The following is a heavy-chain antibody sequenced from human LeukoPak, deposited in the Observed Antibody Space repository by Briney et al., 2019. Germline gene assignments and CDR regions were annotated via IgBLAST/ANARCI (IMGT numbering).Heavy chain of an antibody. V-gene: IGHV3-23*01. CDR3: AKGKHIVVVTAIVSYFDY. Sequence: GGSLRLSCAASGFTFSSYSMNWVRQAPGKGLEWVSAISGSGGSTYYADSVKGRFTISRDNSKNTLYLQMNSLRAEDTAVYYCAKGKHIVVVTAIVSYFDYWGQGTLVTVSS. J-gene: IGHJ4*02. D-gene: IGHD2-21*02. CDR1: GFTFSSYS. CDR2: ISGSGGST.